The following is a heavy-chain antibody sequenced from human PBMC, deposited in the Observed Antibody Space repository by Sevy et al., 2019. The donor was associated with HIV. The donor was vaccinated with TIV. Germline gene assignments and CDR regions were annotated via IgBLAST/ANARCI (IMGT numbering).Heavy chain of an antibody. V-gene: IGHV3-53*01. CDR2: IYSGGNT. D-gene: IGHD5-12*01. Sequence: GGSLRLSCAASGFSVSTNYMSWVRQAPGKGLEWVSAIYSGGNTYYADSVKVRFTISRDNSKNTVYLQINSLRAEDTAVYYGARGTLSGYNLWGQGTRVTVSS. CDR1: GFSVSTNY. J-gene: IGHJ4*02. CDR3: ARGTLSGYNL.